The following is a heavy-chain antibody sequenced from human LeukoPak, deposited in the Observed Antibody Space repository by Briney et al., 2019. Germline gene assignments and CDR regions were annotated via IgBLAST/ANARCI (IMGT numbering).Heavy chain of an antibody. CDR1: GYSFTSYW. CDR2: IYPGDSDT. V-gene: IGHV5-51*01. CDR3: ARGRITMVRGVISGYNWFDP. J-gene: IGHJ5*02. D-gene: IGHD3-10*01. Sequence: GESLKISCKGSGYSFTSYWIGWVRQMPGKGLEWMGIIYPGDSDTRYSPSFQGQVTISADKSISTAYLQWSSLKASDTAMYYCARGRITMVRGVISGYNWFDPWGQGTLVTVSS.